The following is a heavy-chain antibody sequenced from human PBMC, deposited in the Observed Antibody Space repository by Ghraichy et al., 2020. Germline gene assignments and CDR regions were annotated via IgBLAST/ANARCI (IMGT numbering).Heavy chain of an antibody. D-gene: IGHD2-8*01. CDR3: ARSQEYCANGVCPNPYYFDY. J-gene: IGHJ4*02. Sequence: ETLSLTCTVSGGSISSYYWSWIRQPPGKGLEWIGYIYYSGSTNYNPSLKSRVTISVDTSKNQFSLKLSSVTAADTAVYYCARSQEYCANGVCPNPYYFDYWGQGTLVTVSS. CDR1: GGSISSYY. CDR2: IYYSGST. V-gene: IGHV4-59*01.